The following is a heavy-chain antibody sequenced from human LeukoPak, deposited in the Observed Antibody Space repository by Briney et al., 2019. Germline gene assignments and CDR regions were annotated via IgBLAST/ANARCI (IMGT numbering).Heavy chain of an antibody. CDR1: GFTFSSYS. CDR2: ISSSSSTI. D-gene: IGHD3-10*01. CDR3: ARVGAWFGASGAFGI. V-gene: IGHV3-48*01. Sequence: GGSLRLSCAASGFTFSSYSMNWVRQAPGKGLEWVSYISSSSSTIYYADSVKGRFTISRDNAKNSLYLQMNSLRAEDTAVYYCARVGAWFGASGAFGIWGQGTMVTVSS. J-gene: IGHJ3*02.